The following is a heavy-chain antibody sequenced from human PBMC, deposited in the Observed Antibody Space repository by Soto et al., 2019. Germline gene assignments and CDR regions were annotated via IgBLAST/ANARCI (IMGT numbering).Heavy chain of an antibody. V-gene: IGHV3-23*01. CDR3: AKDGGYDFWGGYQNDQRFGY. CDR1: GFTFSSYA. CDR2: ISGSGGST. D-gene: IGHD3-3*01. J-gene: IGHJ4*02. Sequence: EVQLLESGGGLVQPGGSLRLSCAASGFTFSSYAMSWVRQAPGKGLEWVSAISGSGGSTYYADSVKGRFTISRDNSKNTLYLQMKSLRAEDTGVYYCAKDGGYDFWGGYQNDQRFGYRGQGNLVTVSS.